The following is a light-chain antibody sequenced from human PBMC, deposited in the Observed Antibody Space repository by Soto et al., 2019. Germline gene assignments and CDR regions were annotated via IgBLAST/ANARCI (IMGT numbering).Light chain of an antibody. J-gene: IGKJ2*01. Sequence: EIVMTQSPATLSVSPGERVTLSCRASESLSTYLAWYQQKPGQAPRILIYGASTKATGIPARFSGSGSATDFTLTISSLQSEDFAGYYCQSYNDWPFTFGQGTKLEI. CDR2: GAS. CDR1: ESLSTY. V-gene: IGKV3-15*01. CDR3: QSYNDWPFT.